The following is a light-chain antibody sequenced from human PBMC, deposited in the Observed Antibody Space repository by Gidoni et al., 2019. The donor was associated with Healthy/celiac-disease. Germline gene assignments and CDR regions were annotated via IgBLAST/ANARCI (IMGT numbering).Light chain of an antibody. CDR2: DAS. V-gene: IGKV3-11*01. CDR3: QQRSNWQYT. J-gene: IGKJ2*01. CDR1: QSVSSY. Sequence: DMMLTQSPSTLSLSPGERATLSCRASQSVSSYLAWYQQKPGQAPRLLIYDASNRATGIPARFRGSGSGTDFTLTISSLEPEDVAVYYCQQRSNWQYTFGQGTKLEIK.